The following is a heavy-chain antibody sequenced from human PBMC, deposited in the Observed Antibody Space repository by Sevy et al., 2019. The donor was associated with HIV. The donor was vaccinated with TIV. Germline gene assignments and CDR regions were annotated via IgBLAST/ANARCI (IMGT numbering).Heavy chain of an antibody. J-gene: IGHJ3*01. CDR3: ARKVGDM. Sequence: GGSLRLSCAASVFTFSDYWMSWVRQAPGKGLEWVANIKQDGSQKYFVDSVKGRFTISRDNAKNSLYLQMDNLRAEDTAVYYCARKVGDMWGQGTMVTVSS. V-gene: IGHV3-7*01. D-gene: IGHD1-26*01. CDR1: VFTFSDYW. CDR2: IKQDGSQK.